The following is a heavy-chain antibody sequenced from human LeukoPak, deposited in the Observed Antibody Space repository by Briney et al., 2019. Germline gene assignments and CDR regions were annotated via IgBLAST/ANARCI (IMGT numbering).Heavy chain of an antibody. V-gene: IGHV3-23*01. CDR1: GFTFSAYA. CDR3: AKESPRSSWFVDY. CDR2: ISRSGVST. Sequence: GGSLRLSCAGSGFTFSAYAMSWVRQAPGKGLEWVSTISRSGVSTYYADSVRGRFTISRDNSKNTLYLQIHSLRADDTAVYYCAKESPRSSWFVDYWGQGTLVTVSS. J-gene: IGHJ4*02. D-gene: IGHD6-13*01.